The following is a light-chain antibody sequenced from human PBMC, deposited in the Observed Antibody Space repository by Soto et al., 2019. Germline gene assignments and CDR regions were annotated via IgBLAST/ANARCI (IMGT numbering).Light chain of an antibody. Sequence: EIVLTQSPGTLSLSPGDTVTLSCRASQAFNSGFLAWYQQKAGQAPSLLISGASSRATGIPDRFSGSGSGTNISLTINRLEPEDFAVYYCQQYGNSPFTFGQGPKLKIK. J-gene: IGKJ2*01. CDR2: GAS. CDR1: QAFNSGF. CDR3: QQYGNSPFT. V-gene: IGKV3-20*01.